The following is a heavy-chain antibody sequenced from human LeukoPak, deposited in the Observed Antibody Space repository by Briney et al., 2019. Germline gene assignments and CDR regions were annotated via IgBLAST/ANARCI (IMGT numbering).Heavy chain of an antibody. CDR1: GGSISSGSYF. J-gene: IGHJ6*03. CDR2: IYTSGSI. CDR3: ERCVDSSNSWRGSYYYYMDV. D-gene: IGHD2-2*01. Sequence: SETLSLTCTVSGGSISSGSYFWTWIRQPAGKGLEWIGHIYTSGSINYNPSLKSRVTISVDTSKNQFSLKLSSVTAADTAVNYCERCVDSSNSWRGSYYYYMDVWGKGTTVTVSS. V-gene: IGHV4-61*09.